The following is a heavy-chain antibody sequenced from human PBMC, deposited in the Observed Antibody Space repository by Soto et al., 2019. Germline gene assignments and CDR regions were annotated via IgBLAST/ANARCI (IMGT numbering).Heavy chain of an antibody. D-gene: IGHD3-3*01. V-gene: IGHV4-34*01. Sequence: QVQLQQWGAGLLKPSETLSLTCAVYGGSFSGYYWSWIRQPPGKGLEWIGEINHSGSTNYNPSLKSRVTISVDTSKNQFSLKLSSVTAADTAVYYCARGGFWRWSADYWSQGTLVTVSS. J-gene: IGHJ4*02. CDR3: ARGGFWRWSADY. CDR2: INHSGST. CDR1: GGSFSGYY.